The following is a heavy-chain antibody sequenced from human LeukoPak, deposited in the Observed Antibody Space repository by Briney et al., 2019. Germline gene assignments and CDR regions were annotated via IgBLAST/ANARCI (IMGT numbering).Heavy chain of an antibody. J-gene: IGHJ4*02. D-gene: IGHD6-13*01. CDR1: GGTFSSYT. CDR3: ANTPGIAAAGINY. V-gene: IGHV1-69*02. CDR2: IIPILGIA. Sequence: VASVKVSCKASGGTFSSYTISWVQQAPGQGLEWMGRIIPILGIANYAQKFQGRVTITADKSTSTAYMELSSLRSEDTAVYYCANTPGIAAAGINYWGQGTLVTVSS.